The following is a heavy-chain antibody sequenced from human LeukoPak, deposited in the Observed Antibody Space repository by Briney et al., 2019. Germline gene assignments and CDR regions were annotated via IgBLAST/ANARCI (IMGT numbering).Heavy chain of an antibody. J-gene: IGHJ5*02. CDR3: AKDTSYSSSWYGH. V-gene: IGHV3-23*01. CDR1: GFTFSSYA. D-gene: IGHD6-13*01. CDR2: ITGSGGST. Sequence: GGSLRLSCAACGFTFSSYAMSWVRQAPGKGLEWVSVITGSGGSTYYADSVKGRFTISTDNSKNTLYLQMNSLRAEDTAVYYCAKDTSYSSSWYGHWGQGTLVTVSS.